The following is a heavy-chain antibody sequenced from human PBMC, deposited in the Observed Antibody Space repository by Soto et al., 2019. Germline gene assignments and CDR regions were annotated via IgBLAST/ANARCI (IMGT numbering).Heavy chain of an antibody. J-gene: IGHJ6*02. V-gene: IGHV1-18*01. CDR3: ASESDYDILTGYYIIHYYYGMDV. CDR2: ISAYNGNT. Sequence: QVQLVQSGAEVKKPGASVKVSCKASGYTFTSYGISWVRQAPGQGLEWMGWISAYNGNTNYAQKLQGRVTMTTDTSTSTAYMELRSLRSDDTAVYYCASESDYDILTGYYIIHYYYGMDVWGQGTTVTVSS. D-gene: IGHD3-9*01. CDR1: GYTFTSYG.